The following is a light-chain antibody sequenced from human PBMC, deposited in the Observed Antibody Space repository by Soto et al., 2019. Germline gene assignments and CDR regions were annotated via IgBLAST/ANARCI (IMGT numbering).Light chain of an antibody. V-gene: IGKV1-5*03. J-gene: IGKJ1*01. CDR3: HQYNTYPRT. CDR1: QTIYSW. CDR2: KAS. Sequence: DTQMTQSPSTLSASVGDRVTISCRASQTIYSWLAWYQQKPGQAPKLLIYKASTLETGVPSRFSGSGYGSEFTLIISSLQPNDFAPYYCHQYNTYPRTFGQGTKVEV.